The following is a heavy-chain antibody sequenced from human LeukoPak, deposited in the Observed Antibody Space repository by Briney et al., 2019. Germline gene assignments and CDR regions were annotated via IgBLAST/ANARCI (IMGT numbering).Heavy chain of an antibody. CDR3: AKDISASNYYGMDV. D-gene: IGHD1-26*01. CDR1: GFTFDDYA. V-gene: IGHV3-9*01. J-gene: IGHJ6*02. Sequence: AGGSLRLSCAASGFTFDDYAMHWVRQAPGKGLEWVSGISWNSGTIGYADSVKGRFTFSRDNAKNSLYLQMNSLRAEDTALYYCAKDISASNYYGMDVWGQGTTVTVSS. CDR2: ISWNSGTI.